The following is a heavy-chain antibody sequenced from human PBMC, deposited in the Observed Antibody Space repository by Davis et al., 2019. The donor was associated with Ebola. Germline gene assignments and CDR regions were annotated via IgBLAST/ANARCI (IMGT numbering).Heavy chain of an antibody. J-gene: IGHJ4*02. CDR2: INPSGGST. D-gene: IGHD3-16*01. CDR3: ARDVIPMITFGGVRAFDY. Sequence: ASVKVSCKASVYTFTSYYMHWVRQAPGQGLEWMGIINPSGGSTSYAQKFQGRVTMTRDTSTSTVYMELSSLRSEDTAVYYCARDVIPMITFGGVRAFDYWGQGTLVTVSS. CDR1: VYTFTSYY. V-gene: IGHV1-46*01.